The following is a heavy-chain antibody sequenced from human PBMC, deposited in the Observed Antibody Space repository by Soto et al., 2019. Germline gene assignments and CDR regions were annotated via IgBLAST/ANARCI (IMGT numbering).Heavy chain of an antibody. Sequence: EVQLLESGGGLVQPGGSLRLSCAASGFTFTTYAMTWVRQAPGKGLEWVSVISGSGGHTYYADSVKGRFTISRDNSKNTLYLQMSRLRAEDTAVYYCSKRDPSYYYALAVWGQGTTVTVSS. CDR1: GFTFTTYA. CDR2: ISGSGGHT. V-gene: IGHV3-23*01. J-gene: IGHJ6*02. CDR3: SKRDPSYYYALAV.